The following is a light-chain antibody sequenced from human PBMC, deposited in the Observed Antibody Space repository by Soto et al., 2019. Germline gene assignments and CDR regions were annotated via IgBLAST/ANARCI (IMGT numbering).Light chain of an antibody. J-gene: IGKJ1*01. CDR1: QSVASY. CDR2: DAS. V-gene: IGKV3-11*01. CDR3: QQRSNWPRT. Sequence: EIVLTQSPATLSLSPGERVTLSCRASQSVASYLAWYQQRPGQAPRLLISDASSRATGIPAGFSGSGSGTDFTLTISSLEPEDFAVYYCQQRSNWPRTFGQGTKVEIK.